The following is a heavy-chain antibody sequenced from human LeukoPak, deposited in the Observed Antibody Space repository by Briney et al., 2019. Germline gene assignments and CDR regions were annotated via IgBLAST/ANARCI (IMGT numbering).Heavy chain of an antibody. CDR3: ARYSWSGSNPGSWFDP. D-gene: IGHD1-14*01. Sequence: PETLSLTCTVSGGSVGSYFWSWIRQPPGKGLEWIGYIYNNGNKNYNPSLKSRISISVDTSNNQFSLKLSSVTAADTALYYCARYSWSGSNPGSWFDPWGQGTLVTVSS. CDR2: IYNNGNK. CDR1: GGSVGSYF. V-gene: IGHV4-59*08. J-gene: IGHJ5*01.